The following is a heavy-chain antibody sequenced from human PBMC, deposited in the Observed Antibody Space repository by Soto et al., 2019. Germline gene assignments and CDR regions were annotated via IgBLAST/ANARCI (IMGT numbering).Heavy chain of an antibody. D-gene: IGHD4-17*01. J-gene: IGHJ4*02. CDR3: AKLGYGDYYFDY. CDR2: ISGSGGST. CDR1: GFTFSSYA. Sequence: GGSLRLSCAASGFTFSSYAMSWVRQAPGKGLEWVSAISGSGGSTYYADSVKGRFTISRDNSKSTLYLQMNSLRAEDTAVYYCAKLGYGDYYFDYWGQGTLVIVSS. V-gene: IGHV3-23*01.